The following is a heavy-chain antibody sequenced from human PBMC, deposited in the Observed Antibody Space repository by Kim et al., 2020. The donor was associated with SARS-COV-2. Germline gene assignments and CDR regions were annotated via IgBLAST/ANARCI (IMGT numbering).Heavy chain of an antibody. V-gene: IGHV3-7*03. CDR3: ARDRGGKDV. CDR2: INGDGSEK. Sequence: GGSLRLSCAASGFTFSTFWMTWVRQAPGKGLDWVANINGDGSEKYYVDSVRGRFTISRDNAKNSLYLQMNSLGADDTAMYYCARDRGGKDVWGQGTTVIVSS. CDR1: GFTFSTFW. D-gene: IGHD5-12*01. J-gene: IGHJ6*02.